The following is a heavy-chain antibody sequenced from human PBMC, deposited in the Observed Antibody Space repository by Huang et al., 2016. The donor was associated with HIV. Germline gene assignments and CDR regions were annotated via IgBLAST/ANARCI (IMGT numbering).Heavy chain of an antibody. V-gene: IGHV3-30*14. D-gene: IGHD6-19*01. Sequence: QVQLVESGGGVVQPGRSLRLSCAVSGFTFRDHPMHWVRQAPGKGLEWVAVISVDGRNKFYADVVRGRFTNARDNSKNILYLQLNSLTPADTSIYYCARDTTTVAGLDFWGQGALVTVSS. J-gene: IGHJ4*02. CDR3: ARDTTTVAGLDF. CDR2: ISVDGRNK. CDR1: GFTFRDHP.